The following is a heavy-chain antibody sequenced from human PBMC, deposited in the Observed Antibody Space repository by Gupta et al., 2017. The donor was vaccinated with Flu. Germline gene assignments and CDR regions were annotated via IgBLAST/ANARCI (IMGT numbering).Heavy chain of an antibody. CDR1: GFTFSGSA. J-gene: IGHJ4*02. D-gene: IGHD5-12*01. V-gene: IGHV3-73*02. CDR3: TNGVDIVATTFDY. Sequence: EVQLVESGGGLVQPGGSLKLSCAASGFTFSGSAMHWVRQASGKGLEWVGRIRSKANSYATAYAASVKGRFTISRDDSKNTAYLQMNSLKTEDTAVYYCTNGVDIVATTFDYWGQGTLVTVSS. CDR2: IRSKANSYAT.